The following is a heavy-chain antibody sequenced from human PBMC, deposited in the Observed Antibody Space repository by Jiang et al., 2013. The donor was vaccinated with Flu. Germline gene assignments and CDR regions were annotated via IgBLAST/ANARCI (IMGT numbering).Heavy chain of an antibody. CDR1: GFAFRSCG. D-gene: IGHD3-10*01. CDR2: LWFDGTTE. V-gene: IGHV3-33*01. CDR3: ARDIGDYRSPRNHAFNI. Sequence: VQLVESGGGVVQPGRSLRLSCAVSGFAFRSCGMHWVRQAPGKGLEWVAVLWFDGTTEYYGDSVKGRFTISRDNSENMLYLQMTNLRAEDTAVYFCARDIGDYRSPRNHAFNIWGRGQWSSSLQ. J-gene: IGHJ3*02.